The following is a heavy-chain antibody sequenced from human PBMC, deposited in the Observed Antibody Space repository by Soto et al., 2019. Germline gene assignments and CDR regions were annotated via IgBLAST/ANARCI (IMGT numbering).Heavy chain of an antibody. J-gene: IGHJ5*02. CDR3: ARAKAPLYSSSWYWFDP. V-gene: IGHV4-59*08. CDR2: IYYSGST. CDR1: SGSFSGYY. Sequence: PSETLSLTCAVYSGSFSGYYWSWIRQPPGKGLEWIGYIYYSGSTNYNPSLKSRVTISVDTSKNQFSLKLSSVTAADTAVYYCARAKAPLYSSSWYWFDPWGQGTLVTVSS. D-gene: IGHD6-13*01.